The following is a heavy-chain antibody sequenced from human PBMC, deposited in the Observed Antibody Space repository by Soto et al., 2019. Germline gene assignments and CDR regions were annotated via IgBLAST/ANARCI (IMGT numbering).Heavy chain of an antibody. V-gene: IGHV1-69*13. CDR2: IIPIFGTA. J-gene: IGHJ4*02. CDR3: ARDRSQFYVASEY. Sequence: SVKVSCKASGGTFSSYAISWVRQAPGQGLEWMGGIIPIFGTANYAQKFQGRVTITADESTSTAYMELSSLRSEDTAVYYCARDRSQFYVASEYWGQGTLVTVS. D-gene: IGHD2-15*01. CDR1: GGTFSSYA.